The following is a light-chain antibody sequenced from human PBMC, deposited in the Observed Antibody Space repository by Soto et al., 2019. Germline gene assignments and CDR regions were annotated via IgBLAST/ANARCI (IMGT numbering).Light chain of an antibody. CDR2: DVT. CDR3: NSYSGGNTLYV. CDR1: SKEFGGYNF. J-gene: IGLJ1*01. V-gene: IGLV2-14*01. Sequence: QSVLTQPASVAGSPGQSITIPCNGTSKEFGGYNFVSWFQQHPGKAPKLLICDVTRRPSGVSDRFSGSKSGNTASLTISGLQAEDEADYYCNSYSGGNTLYVFGSGTKVTVL.